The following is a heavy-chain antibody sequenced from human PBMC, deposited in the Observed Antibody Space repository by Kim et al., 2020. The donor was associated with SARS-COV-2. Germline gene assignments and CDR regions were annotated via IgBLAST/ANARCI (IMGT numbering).Heavy chain of an antibody. V-gene: IGHV3-7*01. J-gene: IGHJ4*02. D-gene: IGHD3-10*01. CDR3: ARVGIIWFALDY. CDR2: K. Sequence: KISVDHVTDRFTIPRDNATHSLYLQMDSLRAEDTAVYYCARVGIIWFALDYWGQGTLVTVSS.